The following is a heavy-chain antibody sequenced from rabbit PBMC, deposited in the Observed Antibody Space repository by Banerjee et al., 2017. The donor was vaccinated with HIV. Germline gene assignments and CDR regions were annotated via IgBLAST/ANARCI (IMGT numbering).Heavy chain of an antibody. Sequence: QEQLEESGGDLVKPGASLTLTCTASGFSFSGSYWMCWVRQAPGKGLEWIACINTSSGSTVYATWAKGRFTISKTSSTTVTLQMTSLTAADTATYFCARNADGNYITDLWGPGTLVTVS. D-gene: IGHD1-1*01. J-gene: IGHJ4*01. CDR1: GFSFSGSYW. V-gene: IGHV1S45*01. CDR3: ARNADGNYITDL. CDR2: INTSSGST.